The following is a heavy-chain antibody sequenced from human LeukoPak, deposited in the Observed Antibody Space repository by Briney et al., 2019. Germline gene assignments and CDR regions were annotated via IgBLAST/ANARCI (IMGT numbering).Heavy chain of an antibody. V-gene: IGHV3-21*01. CDR1: GFTFSTYG. Sequence: GGSLRLSCAASGFTFSTYGMSWVRQAPGKGLEWVSSISSSSSYIYYADSVKGRFTISRDNAKNSLYLQMNSLRAEDTAVYYCARSSTCSSTSCYRWEDYWGQGTLVTVSS. CDR3: ARSSTCSSTSCYRWEDY. CDR2: ISSSSSYI. J-gene: IGHJ4*02. D-gene: IGHD2-2*01.